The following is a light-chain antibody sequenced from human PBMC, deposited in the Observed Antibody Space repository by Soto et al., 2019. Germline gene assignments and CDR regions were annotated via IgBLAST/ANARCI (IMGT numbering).Light chain of an antibody. V-gene: IGKV1-5*03. Sequence: DIQMTQSPSTLSASVGDRVTITCRASQSIGAWLAWYQHKPGRAPNVLIYKASTLQSGVPSRFSGSGSGTEFTLTIASLQPDDFATYFCQQYQLPPITFCQGTRLEIK. CDR3: QQYQLPPIT. J-gene: IGKJ5*01. CDR2: KAS. CDR1: QSIGAW.